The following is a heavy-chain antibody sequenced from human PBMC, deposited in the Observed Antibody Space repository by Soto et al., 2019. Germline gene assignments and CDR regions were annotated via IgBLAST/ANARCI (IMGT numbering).Heavy chain of an antibody. Sequence: QSGGSLRLSCAASGFSFSSYEMNWVRQAPGKGLEWVSYISSSGSTIFYADSVKGRFTISRDNAKNSLFLQMNSLGDEDTAVYYCAREGEGYNFAYWGQGTLVTVSS. CDR2: ISSSGSTI. CDR1: GFSFSSYE. J-gene: IGHJ4*02. CDR3: AREGEGYNFAY. V-gene: IGHV3-48*03. D-gene: IGHD5-12*01.